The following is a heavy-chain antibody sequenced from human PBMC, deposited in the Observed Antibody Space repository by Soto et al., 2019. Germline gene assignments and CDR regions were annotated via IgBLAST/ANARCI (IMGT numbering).Heavy chain of an antibody. Sequence: QVQLVESGGGVVQPGRSLRLSCAASGFTFRTYAMHWVRQAPGKGLEWMAVISYDGSSKTYAASVQGRFTISRDNSENTLYLQMNSLRPEDTAVYYXXXXXXXXXXXXFXXXXDMWGQGAMVTXSS. CDR3: XXXXXXXXXXXFXXXXDM. CDR1: GFTFRTYA. V-gene: IGHV3-30-3*01. J-gene: IGHJ3*02. CDR2: ISYDGSSK.